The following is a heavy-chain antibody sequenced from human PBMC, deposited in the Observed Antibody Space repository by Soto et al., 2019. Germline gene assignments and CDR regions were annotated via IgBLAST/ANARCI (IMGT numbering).Heavy chain of an antibody. J-gene: IGHJ4*02. CDR1: GVTFTSYA. Sequence: PGGSLRLSCAASGVTFTSYAMTWVRQVPGEGLQWVSSISKSGDSTYYADSVKGRFTTSRDNSKNQFSLKLSSVTAADTAVYYCARIVPAALTNRRYYFDYWGQGTLVTVSS. CDR3: ARIVPAALTNRRYYFDY. CDR2: ISKSGDST. V-gene: IGHV3-23*01. D-gene: IGHD2-2*01.